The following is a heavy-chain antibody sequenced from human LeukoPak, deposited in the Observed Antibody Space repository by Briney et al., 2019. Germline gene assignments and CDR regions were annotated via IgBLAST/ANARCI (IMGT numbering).Heavy chain of an antibody. CDR1: GFTFSDYY. CDR3: AKDPDLVRSFDY. Sequence: PGGSLRLSCAASGFTFSDYYMSWIRQAPGKGLEWVSSITGSGDFTYYADSVKGRFTISRDNSKNTLYLQMNSLRAEDTAVYYCAKDPDLVRSFDYWGQGTLVTVSS. CDR2: ITGSGDFT. V-gene: IGHV3-23*01. D-gene: IGHD6-13*01. J-gene: IGHJ4*02.